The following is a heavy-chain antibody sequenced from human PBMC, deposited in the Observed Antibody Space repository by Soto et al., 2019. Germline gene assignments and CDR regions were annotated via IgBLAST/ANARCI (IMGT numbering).Heavy chain of an antibody. V-gene: IGHV4-34*01. CDR1: GGSFSGYY. Sequence: SETLSLTCGVYGGSFSGYYWSWSRQTPGKGLEWIGEINHSGSTNYNPSLKSRVTISVDTSKSQFSLKLSSVTAADTAVYYCARGQKYYSSGSRVIYYYYGMDVWGQGTTVTVSS. CDR3: ARGQKYYSSGSRVIYYYYGMDV. J-gene: IGHJ6*02. D-gene: IGHD3-10*01. CDR2: INHSGST.